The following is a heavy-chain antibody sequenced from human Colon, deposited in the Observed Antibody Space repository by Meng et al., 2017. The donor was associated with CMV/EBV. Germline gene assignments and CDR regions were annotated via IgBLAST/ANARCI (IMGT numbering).Heavy chain of an antibody. J-gene: IGHJ4*02. CDR3: TTLLRGF. CDR2: IKSKIDGRKI. V-gene: IGHV3-15*01. CDR1: GFTFTNAA. D-gene: IGHD2-15*01. Sequence: LRLSCAASGFTFTNAAMTWVRQASGKGLEWIGRIKSKIDGRKIDYAAPVRGRFAISRDDSKATAYLQIDTLEIEDTGMYYCTTLLRGFWGQGTLVTSPQ.